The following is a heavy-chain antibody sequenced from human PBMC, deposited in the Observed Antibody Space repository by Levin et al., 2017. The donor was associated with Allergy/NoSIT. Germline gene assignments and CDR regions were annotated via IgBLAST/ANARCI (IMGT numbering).Heavy chain of an antibody. V-gene: IGHV3-66*01. J-gene: IGHJ4*02. CDR1: GFTVGNNY. CDR2: IYSGCGT. Sequence: GGSLRLSCAASGFTVGNNYVAWVRQSPGKGLDWISVIYSGCGTYYAYSVNGRFTISRDKSKNPVYLQMNSLRVDDTAVYYCSSAPGFYDYWGKGTLVTVSS. CDR3: SSAPGFYDY.